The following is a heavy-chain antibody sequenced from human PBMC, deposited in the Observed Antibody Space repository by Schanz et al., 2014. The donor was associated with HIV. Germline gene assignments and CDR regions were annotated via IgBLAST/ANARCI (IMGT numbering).Heavy chain of an antibody. V-gene: IGHV3-30*03. Sequence: QVQLVESGGGVVQPGRSLRLSCAASGFTFSTYGMHWVRQAPGKGLEWLAITSYDESKKTYADSVKGRFTISRDNSKNTLYLQMNSLRAEDTAVYYCARVANWDYYGMDVWGRGTTVSVCS. CDR1: GFTFSTYG. D-gene: IGHD3-16*01. CDR2: TSYDESKK. CDR3: ARVANWDYYGMDV. J-gene: IGHJ6*02.